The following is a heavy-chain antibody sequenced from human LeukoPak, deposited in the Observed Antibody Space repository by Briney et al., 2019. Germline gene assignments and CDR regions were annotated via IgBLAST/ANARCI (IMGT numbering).Heavy chain of an antibody. Sequence: GRSLRLSCAASGFTFDDYAMHWVRQAPGKGLEWVSGISWNSGSIGHADSVKGRFTISRDNAKNSLYLQMNSLRAEDTALYYCAKDIRGSRMNAFDIWGQGTMVTVSS. CDR1: GFTFDDYA. D-gene: IGHD6-25*01. J-gene: IGHJ3*02. V-gene: IGHV3-9*01. CDR3: AKDIRGSRMNAFDI. CDR2: ISWNSGSI.